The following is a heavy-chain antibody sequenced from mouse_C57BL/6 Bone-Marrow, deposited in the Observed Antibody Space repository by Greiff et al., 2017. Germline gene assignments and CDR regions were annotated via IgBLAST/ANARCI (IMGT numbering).Heavy chain of an antibody. J-gene: IGHJ3*01. D-gene: IGHD1-1*01. Sequence: QVQLQQPGAELVKPGASVKMSCKASGYTFTSYWITWVKQRPGQGLEWIGDIYPGSGSTNYNEKFKSKATLTVDTSSSTAYMQLSSLTSEDSAVYYCASYPGPHYYGSSCEVAYWGQGTLVTGSA. CDR1: GYTFTSYW. CDR3: ASYPGPHYYGSSCEVAY. V-gene: IGHV1-55*01. CDR2: IYPGSGST.